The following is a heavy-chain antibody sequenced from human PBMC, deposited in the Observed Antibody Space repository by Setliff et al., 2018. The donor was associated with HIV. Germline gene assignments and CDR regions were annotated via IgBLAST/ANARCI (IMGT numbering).Heavy chain of an antibody. V-gene: IGHV4-59*11. Sequence: PSETLSLTCTVSGASIRSQYWSWIRKPPGKGLEWIGYISYSGSTNYNPSLESRVAMSVDTSKQQFSLEVGSVTAADTAVYYCARTRGYSYGTLAGFDYWGRGSLVTVSS. J-gene: IGHJ4*01. CDR3: ARTRGYSYGTLAGFDY. CDR2: ISYSGST. CDR1: GASIRSQY. D-gene: IGHD5-18*01.